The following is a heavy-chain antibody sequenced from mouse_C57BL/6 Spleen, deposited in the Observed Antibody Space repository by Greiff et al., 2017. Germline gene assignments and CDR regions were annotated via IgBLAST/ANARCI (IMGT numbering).Heavy chain of an antibody. CDR2: IDPETGGT. Sequence: QVQLQQSGAELVRPGASVTLSCKASGYTFTDYEMHWVKQTPVHGLEWIGAIDPETGGTAYNQKFKGKAILTADKSSSTAYMELRSLTSEDSAVCDSTRGAYYYYGSMDYWGQGTSVTVSS. CDR1: GYTFTDYE. J-gene: IGHJ4*01. V-gene: IGHV1-15*01. CDR3: TRGAYYYYGSMDY. D-gene: IGHD1-1*01.